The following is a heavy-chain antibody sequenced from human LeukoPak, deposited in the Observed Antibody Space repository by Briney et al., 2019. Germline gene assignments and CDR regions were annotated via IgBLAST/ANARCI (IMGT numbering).Heavy chain of an antibody. CDR3: ARDLYDSSGYSHYMGV. J-gene: IGHJ6*03. Sequence: SETLSLTCTVSGGSISSSSYYWGWIRQPPGKGLEWIGSIYYSGSTYYNPSLKSRVTISVDTSKNQFSLRLSSVTAADTAVYYCARDLYDSSGYSHYMGVWGKGTTVTVSS. V-gene: IGHV4-39*07. CDR2: IYYSGST. CDR1: GGSISSSSYY. D-gene: IGHD3-22*01.